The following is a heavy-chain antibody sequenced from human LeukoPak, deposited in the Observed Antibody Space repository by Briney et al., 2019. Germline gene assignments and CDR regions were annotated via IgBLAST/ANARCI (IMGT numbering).Heavy chain of an antibody. J-gene: IGHJ6*04. CDR2: INHSGST. D-gene: IGHD3-9*01. CDR1: GGSFTGYY. Sequence: PSETLSLTCAVYGGSFTGYYWSWIRPPPGKGLEGIGEINHSGSTNYNPSLKSRVTISVDTSKNQFSLKLSSVTAADTAVYYCAREKYDILTGYYPSDYGMDVWGRGTTVTVSS. V-gene: IGHV4-34*01. CDR3: AREKYDILTGYYPSDYGMDV.